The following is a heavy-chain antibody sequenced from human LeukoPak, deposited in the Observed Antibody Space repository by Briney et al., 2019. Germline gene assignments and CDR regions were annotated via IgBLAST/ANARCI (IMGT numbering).Heavy chain of an antibody. CDR1: GGSISSGDYY. CDR3: ARGAYDSSGRTFDY. J-gene: IGHJ4*02. Sequence: PSETLSLTCTVSGGSISSGDYYWSWIRQPPGKGLEWIGYIYYSGGTYYNPSLKSRVTISVDRSKNQFSLKLSSVTAADTAVYYCARGAYDSSGRTFDYWGQGTLVTVSS. CDR2: IYYSGGT. D-gene: IGHD3-22*01. V-gene: IGHV4-30-4*01.